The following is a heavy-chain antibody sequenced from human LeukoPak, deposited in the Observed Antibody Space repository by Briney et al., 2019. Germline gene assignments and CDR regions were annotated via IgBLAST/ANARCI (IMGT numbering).Heavy chain of an antibody. J-gene: IGHJ4*02. CDR2: TPYDGSNK. CDR1: GFTFSSYG. Sequence: PGGSLRLSCAASGFTFSSYGMHWVRQAPGKGLEWVAVTPYDGSNKHYADSVKGRFTISRDNSKNTLYLQMNSLRTEDTAVYFCAKDYDFWSGFDNWGQGTLVTVPS. V-gene: IGHV3-30*18. CDR3: AKDYDFWSGFDN. D-gene: IGHD3-3*01.